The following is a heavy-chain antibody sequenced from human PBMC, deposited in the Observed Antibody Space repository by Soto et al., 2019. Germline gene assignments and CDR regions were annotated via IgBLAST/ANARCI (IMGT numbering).Heavy chain of an antibody. Sequence: KASETLSLTCTVSGGSISSYYWSWIRQPAGKGLEWIGRIYTSGSTNYNPSLKSRVTMSVDTSKNQFSLKLSSVTAAGTAVYYCARDLPLGMIEYYGMDVWGQGTTVTVSS. D-gene: IGHD3-22*01. J-gene: IGHJ6*02. V-gene: IGHV4-4*07. CDR2: IYTSGST. CDR1: GGSISSYY. CDR3: ARDLPLGMIEYYGMDV.